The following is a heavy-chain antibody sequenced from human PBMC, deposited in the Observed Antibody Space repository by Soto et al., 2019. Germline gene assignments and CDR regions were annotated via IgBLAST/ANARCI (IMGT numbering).Heavy chain of an antibody. CDR3: ARKSTVTTCFAY. V-gene: IGHV4-28*01. CDR1: CYSISSSNW. J-gene: IGHJ4*02. Sequence: SETLSLTCAVSCYSISSSNWWGWIRQPPGKGLEWIGYIYYSGSTYYNPSLKSRVTMSVDTSKNQFSLKLSSVAAVDTAVYYCARKSTVTTCFAYWGQGTLVTVSS. CDR2: IYYSGST. D-gene: IGHD4-17*01.